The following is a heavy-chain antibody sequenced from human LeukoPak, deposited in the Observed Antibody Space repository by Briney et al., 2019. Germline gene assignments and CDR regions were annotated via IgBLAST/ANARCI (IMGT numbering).Heavy chain of an antibody. D-gene: IGHD6-13*01. J-gene: IGHJ3*02. CDR2: IYFNGDI. V-gene: IGHV4-59*12. Sequence: SETLSLTCTVSGGSLSSYYWSWIRLPPGKGPEHIGDIYFNGDINYNPSLKSRVTISVDTSKNQFSLKLSSVTAADTAVYYCARDTSLGELSSWSSDAFDIWGQGTMVTVSS. CDR3: ARDTSLGELSSWSSDAFDI. CDR1: GGSLSSYY.